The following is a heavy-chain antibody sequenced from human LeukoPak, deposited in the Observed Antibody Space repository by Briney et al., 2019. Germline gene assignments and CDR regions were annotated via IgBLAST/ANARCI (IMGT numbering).Heavy chain of an antibody. CDR3: ARELDYYDSSGFDY. D-gene: IGHD3-22*01. V-gene: IGHV4-4*02. CDR2: IYHSGST. CDR1: GGSISSSNW. Sequence: SETLSLTCAVSGGSISSSNWWSWVRQPPGKGLEWIGEIYHSGSTNYNPSLKSRVTISVDKSKNQFSLKLSSVTAADTAVYYCARELDYYDSSGFDYWGQGTLVTVSS. J-gene: IGHJ4*02.